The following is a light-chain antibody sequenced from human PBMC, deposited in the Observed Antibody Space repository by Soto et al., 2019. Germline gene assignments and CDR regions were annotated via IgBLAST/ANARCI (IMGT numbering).Light chain of an antibody. J-gene: IGLJ1*01. V-gene: IGLV1-44*01. Sequence: QSVLTQPPSASGTPGQRVTISCSGSSSNIGSNTVNWYQQLPGTAPKRRIYNDNQRPSGVPVRFSGSTSGTSASLAIRGLQSGEEAGYACAAWDASLNGYVFGTGTKVTVL. CDR1: SSNIGSNT. CDR3: AAWDASLNGYV. CDR2: NDN.